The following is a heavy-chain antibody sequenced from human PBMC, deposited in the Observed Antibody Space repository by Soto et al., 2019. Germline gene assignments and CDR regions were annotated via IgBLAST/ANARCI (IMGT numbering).Heavy chain of an antibody. Sequence: QVQLVQSGAEVKKPGSSVKVSCKASGGTFSSYTISWVRQAPGQGLEWMGRIIPILGIANYAQKFQGRVTITADKSTSTAYMELCSLRSEDTAVYYCARGTVAGRGYYYYGMDVWGQGTTVTVSS. CDR2: IIPILGIA. CDR1: GGTFSSYT. J-gene: IGHJ6*02. V-gene: IGHV1-69*02. CDR3: ARGTVAGRGYYYYGMDV. D-gene: IGHD6-19*01.